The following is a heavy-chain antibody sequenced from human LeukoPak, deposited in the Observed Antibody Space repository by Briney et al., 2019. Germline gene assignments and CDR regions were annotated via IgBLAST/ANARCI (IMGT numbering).Heavy chain of an antibody. D-gene: IGHD1-26*01. V-gene: IGHV1-46*01. CDR2: INPSGGST. CDR1: GYTFTSSY. Sequence: ASVKVSCKASGYTFTSSYMHWVRQAPGQGLEWMGIINPSGGSTSYAQKFQGRVTMTRDTSTSTVYMELSSLRSEDTAVYYCAREPRYSGSYRMFDPWGQGTLVTVSS. CDR3: AREPRYSGSYRMFDP. J-gene: IGHJ5*02.